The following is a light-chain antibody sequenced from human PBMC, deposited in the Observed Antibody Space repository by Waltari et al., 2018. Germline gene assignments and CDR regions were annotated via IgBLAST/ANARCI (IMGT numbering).Light chain of an antibody. V-gene: IGKV1-12*01. CDR1: QDIGSW. CDR3: QQGNSFPYT. J-gene: IGKJ2*01. Sequence: DIQMTQSPSSLSASVGDRVTITCRASQDIGSWLAWYQQKPGKAPTLLIYAASRLESGVPHRFSGSGSGTDFILAISSLQPEDCGTFYCQQGNSFPYTFGQGTKLEI. CDR2: AAS.